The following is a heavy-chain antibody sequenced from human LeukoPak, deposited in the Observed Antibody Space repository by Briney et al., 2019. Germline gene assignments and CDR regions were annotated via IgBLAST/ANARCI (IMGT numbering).Heavy chain of an antibody. CDR1: GFTFSNYA. CDR3: AKGDYSNYVRSYFDY. CDR2: VSGSGGNT. Sequence: SLRLSCAVSGFTFSNYAMNWVRQAPGKGLEWVSAVSGSGGNTYYADSVKGRFTISRDNSKNTLYLQMNSLRAEDTALYYCAKGDYSNYVRSYFDYWGQGTLVTVSS. V-gene: IGHV3-23*01. D-gene: IGHD4-11*01. J-gene: IGHJ4*02.